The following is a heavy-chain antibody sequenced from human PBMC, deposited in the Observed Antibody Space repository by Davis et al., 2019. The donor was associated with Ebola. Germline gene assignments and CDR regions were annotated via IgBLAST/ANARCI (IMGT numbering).Heavy chain of an antibody. Sequence: SETLSLTCAVYGGSFSGYYWSWIRQPPGKGLEWIGEINHSGSTNYNPSLKSRVTISVDTSNNQFSLSLNSVTAADTAVYYCARADYTRYFDHWGRGTVVTVSS. D-gene: IGHD3-16*01. V-gene: IGHV4-34*01. J-gene: IGHJ4*02. CDR1: GGSFSGYY. CDR2: INHSGST. CDR3: ARADYTRYFDH.